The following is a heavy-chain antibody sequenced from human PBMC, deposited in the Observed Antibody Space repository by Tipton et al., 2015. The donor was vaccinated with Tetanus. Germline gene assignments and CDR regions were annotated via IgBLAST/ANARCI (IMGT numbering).Heavy chain of an antibody. V-gene: IGHV3-30*01. J-gene: IGHJ3*02. CDR3: ARDRGLGIGQAGTGGFDI. CDR2: ISYDGSKE. CDR1: GFTFRNHA. Sequence: QVQLVQSGGGVVQPGRSLRLSCAASGFTFRNHAMHWVRQAPGKGLEWVALISYDGSKEAYADSVKGRFTISRDYSKNTLYLQMNSLRAEDTAVYYCARDRGLGIGQAGTGGFDIWGQGTMVIVSS. D-gene: IGHD6-19*01.